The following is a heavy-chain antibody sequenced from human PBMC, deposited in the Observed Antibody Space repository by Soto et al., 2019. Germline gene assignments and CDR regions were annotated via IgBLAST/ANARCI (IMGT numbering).Heavy chain of an antibody. J-gene: IGHJ6*02. CDR1: GFTFSSYG. Sequence: QVQLVESGGGVVQPGRSLRLSCAASGFTFSSYGMHWVRQAPGKGLEWVAVIWYDGSNKYYADSVKGRFTISRDNSKNTLYLQMNSLRAEDTAVYYCARVRTSSTSYYYGMDVWGQGTTVTVSS. CDR2: IWYDGSNK. V-gene: IGHV3-33*01. CDR3: ARVRTSSTSYYYGMDV. D-gene: IGHD2-2*01.